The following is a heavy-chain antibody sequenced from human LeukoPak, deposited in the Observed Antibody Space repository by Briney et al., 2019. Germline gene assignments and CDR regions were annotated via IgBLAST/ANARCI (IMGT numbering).Heavy chain of an antibody. V-gene: IGHV3-23*01. J-gene: IGHJ4*02. Sequence: GGSLRLSCAASGFTFNSYVINWVRRAPGKGLEWVSAISGTGGRTYYADSVKGRFTISRDNSKNTLYLQMNSLRGEDTAVYYCAKGYGDHNAGTPFDYWGQGTLVPVSS. D-gene: IGHD1-1*01. CDR2: ISGTGGRT. CDR1: GFTFNSYV. CDR3: AKGYGDHNAGTPFDY.